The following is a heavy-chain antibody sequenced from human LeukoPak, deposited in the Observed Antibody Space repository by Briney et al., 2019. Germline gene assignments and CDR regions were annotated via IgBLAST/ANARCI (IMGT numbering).Heavy chain of an antibody. CDR2: ISSSGSTI. V-gene: IGHV3-48*03. CDR1: GFTFSSYE. CDR3: ARRLRRNYFDY. Sequence: GGSLRLSCAASGFTFSSYEMNWVRQAPGKGLEWVSYISSSGSTIYYADSVKGRFTISRDNAKNSVYLHMNSLRAEDTAVYYCARRLRRNYFDYWGQGTLVTVSS. J-gene: IGHJ4*02. D-gene: IGHD4-17*01.